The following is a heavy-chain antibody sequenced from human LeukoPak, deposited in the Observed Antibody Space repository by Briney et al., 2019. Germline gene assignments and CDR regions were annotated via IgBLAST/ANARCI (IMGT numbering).Heavy chain of an antibody. CDR2: INPSGGST. CDR1: GYTFTSYY. Sequence: ASVKVSCKASGYTFTSYYMHWVRQAPGQGLEWMGIINPSGGSTSYAQKFQGRVTMTRDMSTSTVYMELSSLRSEDTAVYYCARAFQLVPYFDYWGQGTLVTVSS. V-gene: IGHV1-46*01. CDR3: ARAFQLVPYFDY. J-gene: IGHJ4*02. D-gene: IGHD6-6*01.